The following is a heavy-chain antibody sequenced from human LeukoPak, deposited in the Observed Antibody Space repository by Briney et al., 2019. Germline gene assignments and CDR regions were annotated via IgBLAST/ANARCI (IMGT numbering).Heavy chain of an antibody. V-gene: IGHV3-21*01. J-gene: IGHJ5*02. CDR3: ARDNSEGQWLVGNWFDP. CDR2: ISSSSSYI. CDR1: GFTFSNYN. D-gene: IGHD6-19*01. Sequence: GGSLRLSCEASGFTFSNYNMNWVRQAPGKGLEWVSSISSSSSYIYYADSVKGRFTISRDNAKNSLYLQMNSLRAEDTAVYYCARDNSEGQWLVGNWFDPWGQGTLVTVSS.